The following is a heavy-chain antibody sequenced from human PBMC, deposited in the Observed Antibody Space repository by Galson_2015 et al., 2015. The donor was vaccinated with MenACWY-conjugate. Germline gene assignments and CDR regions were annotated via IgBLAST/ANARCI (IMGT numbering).Heavy chain of an antibody. V-gene: IGHV1-69*06. CDR3: ATSPLFEDRTVLPAATWYFQR. J-gene: IGHJ1*01. CDR2: ILPPYDTT. D-gene: IGHD2-2*01. CDR1: GGTFSRHA. Sequence: SVKVSCKASGGTFSRHAISWVRQAPGQGLEWMGGILPPYDTTKYAQKFQGRVTLTAGKSTSTAYMELARLRSADTAVYYCATSPLFEDRTVLPAATWYFQRWGQGTLVTVSP.